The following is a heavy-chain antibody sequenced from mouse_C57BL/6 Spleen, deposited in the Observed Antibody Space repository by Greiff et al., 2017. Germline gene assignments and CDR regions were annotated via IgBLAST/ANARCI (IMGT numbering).Heavy chain of an antibody. J-gene: IGHJ1*03. V-gene: IGHV1-69*01. CDR1: GYTFTSYW. D-gene: IGHD3-3*01. CDR2: IDPSDSYT. CDR3: ARSAIRGDVDV. Sequence: QVQLQQPGAELVMPGASVKLSCKASGYTFTSYWMNWVKQRPGQGLEWIGEIDPSDSYTNYNQKFKGKSTLTVDKSSSTAYMQLSSLTSEDSAVYYCARSAIRGDVDVWGTGTTVTVSS.